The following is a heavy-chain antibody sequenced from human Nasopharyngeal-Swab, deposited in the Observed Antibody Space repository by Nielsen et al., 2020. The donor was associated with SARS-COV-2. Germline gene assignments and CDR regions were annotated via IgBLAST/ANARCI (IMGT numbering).Heavy chain of an antibody. J-gene: IGHJ4*02. Sequence: GESLKISCAASGFTFSSYAMHWVRQAPGKGLEWVEVISYDGSNKYYADSVKGRFTISRDNSKNTLYLQMNSLRAEDTAVYYCARDEGCFDYWGQGTLVTVSS. D-gene: IGHD2-15*01. CDR3: ARDEGCFDY. CDR2: ISYDGSNK. V-gene: IGHV3-30-3*01. CDR1: GFTFSSYA.